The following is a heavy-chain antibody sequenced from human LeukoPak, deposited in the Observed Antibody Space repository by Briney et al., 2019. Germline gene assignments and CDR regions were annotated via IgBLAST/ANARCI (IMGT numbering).Heavy chain of an antibody. J-gene: IGHJ4*02. CDR3: ARSGPYHYDSSGFYLPY. CDR1: ANSFVGYW. CDR2: IYPGDSDT. Sequence: NPGESLKISCKGSANSFVGYWIGWVRQMPGKGLEWMGVIYPGDSDTRYSPSFQGQVTISADKSISTAYLQWSSLKASDTAIYYCARSGPYHYDSSGFYLPYWGQGTLVTVSS. V-gene: IGHV5-51*01. D-gene: IGHD3-22*01.